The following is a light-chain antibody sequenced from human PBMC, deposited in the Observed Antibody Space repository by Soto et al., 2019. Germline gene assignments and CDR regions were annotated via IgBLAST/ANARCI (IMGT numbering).Light chain of an antibody. Sequence: DIPLTQSPSTLSASFGDGVTITCRASQSISSWLAWYQQRPGKAPKLLIYKASKLQSGVPARFSGSGSGTEFTLTISSLQPDDFATYYCRQYNTYSWTFGQGTKVDI. V-gene: IGKV1-5*03. CDR1: QSISSW. CDR3: RQYNTYSWT. J-gene: IGKJ1*01. CDR2: KAS.